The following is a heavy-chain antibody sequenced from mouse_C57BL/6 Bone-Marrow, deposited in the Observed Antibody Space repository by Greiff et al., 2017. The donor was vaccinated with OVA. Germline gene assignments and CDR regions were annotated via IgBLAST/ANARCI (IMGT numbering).Heavy chain of an antibody. V-gene: IGHV1-54*01. CDR2: INPGSGGT. CDR1: GYAFTNYL. Sequence: QVQLQQSGAELVRPGTSVKVSCKASGYAFTNYLIEWVKQRPGQGLEWIGVINPGSGGTNYNEKFKGKATLTADKSSSTAYMQLSSLTSEDSAVYFCARTQTGTVWYFYVWGTGTTVTVSS. CDR3: ARTQTGTVWYFYV. J-gene: IGHJ1*03. D-gene: IGHD4-1*01.